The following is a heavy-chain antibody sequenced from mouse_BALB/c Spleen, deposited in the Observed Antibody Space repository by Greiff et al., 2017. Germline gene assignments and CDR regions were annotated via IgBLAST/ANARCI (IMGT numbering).Heavy chain of an antibody. D-gene: IGHD5-5*01. Sequence: EVMLVESGGGLVQPGGSRKLSCAASGFTFSSFGMHWVRQAPEKGLEWVAYISSGSSTIYYADTVKGRFTISRDNPKNTLFLQMTSLRSEDTAMYYCARDGPLPQFAYWGQGTLVTVSA. CDR3: ARDGPLPQFAY. CDR1: GFTFSSFG. J-gene: IGHJ3*01. CDR2: ISSGSSTI. V-gene: IGHV5-17*02.